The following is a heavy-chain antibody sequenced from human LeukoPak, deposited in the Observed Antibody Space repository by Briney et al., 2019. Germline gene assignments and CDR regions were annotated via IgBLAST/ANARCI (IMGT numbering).Heavy chain of an antibody. CDR2: ISRSSDYK. CDR3: AREGPSGSDLDY. D-gene: IGHD3-10*01. Sequence: PGGSLRLSCAVSGFSFSHHNMNWVRQAPGKGPEWVSSISRSSDYKYYAESLKGRFTISRDNANNSLFLQMDSLRLEDTAVYYCAREGPSGSDLDYWGQGTLVTVSS. J-gene: IGHJ4*02. CDR1: GFSFSHHN. V-gene: IGHV3-21*04.